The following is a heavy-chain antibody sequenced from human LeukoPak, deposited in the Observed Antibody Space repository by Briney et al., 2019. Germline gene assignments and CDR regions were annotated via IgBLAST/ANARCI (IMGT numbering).Heavy chain of an antibody. Sequence: PGRSLRLSCAASGFTFSSYAMHWVRQAPGKGLEWVAVISYDGSNEYYADSVKGRFTMSRDNSKNTLYLKMNRPRAEDTAVYYCARGDTMVRGVISGYWGQGTLVTVSS. CDR2: ISYDGSNE. CDR1: GFTFSSYA. CDR3: ARGDTMVRGVISGY. J-gene: IGHJ4*02. V-gene: IGHV3-30*04. D-gene: IGHD3-10*01.